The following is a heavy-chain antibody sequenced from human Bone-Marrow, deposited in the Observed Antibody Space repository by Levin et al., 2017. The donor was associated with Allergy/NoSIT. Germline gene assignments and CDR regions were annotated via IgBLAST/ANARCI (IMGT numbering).Heavy chain of an antibody. Sequence: GESLKISCAASGFTFNDYTIHFFLQSPHRGLEWVSLISWDASTTYYADSVRGRFTISRDNSKNALYLQMNSLTTEDTALYYCAKDLSPRIAVTGNIEYWGQGTLVTVSS. CDR2: ISWDASTT. J-gene: IGHJ4*02. CDR1: GFTFNDYT. CDR3: AKDLSPRIAVTGNIEY. D-gene: IGHD6-19*01. V-gene: IGHV3-43*01.